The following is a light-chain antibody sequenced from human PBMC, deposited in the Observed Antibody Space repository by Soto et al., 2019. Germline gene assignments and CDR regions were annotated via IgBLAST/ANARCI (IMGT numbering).Light chain of an antibody. J-gene: IGLJ2*01. CDR3: SSYTSSRVVV. Sequence: QSVLTQPASVSGSPGQSITISCTGTSSDVGGYNYVSWYQQHPGKAPKLMIYEVSNRPSGVSNRFSGSKSGNTASLTISGLQAEDEADYYCSSYTSSRVVVFGGGPKLTVL. CDR2: EVS. V-gene: IGLV2-14*01. CDR1: SSDVGGYNY.